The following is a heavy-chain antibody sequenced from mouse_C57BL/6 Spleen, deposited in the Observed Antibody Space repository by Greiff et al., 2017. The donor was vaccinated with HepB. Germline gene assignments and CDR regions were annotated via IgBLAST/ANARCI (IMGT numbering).Heavy chain of an antibody. Sequence: VQLQQPGAELVKPGASVKMSCKASGYTFTSYWITWVKQRPGQGLEWIGDIYPGSGSTNYNEKFKSKATLTVDTSSSTAYMQLSSLTSEDSAVYYCAREKDYYGSPYYFDYWGQGTTRTVSS. V-gene: IGHV1-55*01. CDR2: IYPGSGST. J-gene: IGHJ2*01. CDR1: GYTFTSYW. CDR3: AREKDYYGSPYYFDY. D-gene: IGHD1-1*01.